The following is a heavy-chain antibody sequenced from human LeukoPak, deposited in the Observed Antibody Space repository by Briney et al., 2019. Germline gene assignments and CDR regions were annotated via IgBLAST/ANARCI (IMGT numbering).Heavy chain of an antibody. D-gene: IGHD2/OR15-2a*01. J-gene: IGHJ4*02. CDR2: TYFRSKWYY. V-gene: IGHV6-1*01. CDR1: VDSASRNSAT. CDR3: ARGNPRALGN. Sequence: QTLSPTCGISVDSASRNSATCKWMRQSPSRGLEWLGRTYFRSKWYYEYAVSVKSRVTINPDTSKNQFSLQLNSVTPEDTAVYYCARGNPRALGNWGQGTLVTVSS.